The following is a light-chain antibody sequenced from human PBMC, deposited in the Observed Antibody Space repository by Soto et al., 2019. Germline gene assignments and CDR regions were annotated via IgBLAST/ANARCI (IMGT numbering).Light chain of an antibody. CDR1: GSDVGGYNY. J-gene: IGLJ1*01. V-gene: IGLV2-14*01. CDR3: NSRTTSSNQL. CDR2: EVS. Sequence: QSVLTQPASVSGSPGQSITISCTGTGSDVGGYNYVSWYQHHPGKAPKLMIYEVSNRPSGVSNRFSGSKSGNTASLTISGLQAEDDADHGCNSRTTSSNQLFGNGSQGTV.